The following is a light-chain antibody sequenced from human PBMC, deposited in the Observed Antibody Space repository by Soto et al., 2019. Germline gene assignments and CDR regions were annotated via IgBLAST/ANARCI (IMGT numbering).Light chain of an antibody. V-gene: IGKV3-20*01. J-gene: IGKJ2*01. Sequence: EIVLTQSPGTLSLSPGERATLSCRASQSVSSSSYLAWYQQKPGQAPRLLIYGASSRATGIPDRFSGSGSATYFTFTISRLEPEDFAVYYCRQYGSSPSYTFGQGTKLEIK. CDR1: QSVSSSSY. CDR3: RQYGSSPSYT. CDR2: GAS.